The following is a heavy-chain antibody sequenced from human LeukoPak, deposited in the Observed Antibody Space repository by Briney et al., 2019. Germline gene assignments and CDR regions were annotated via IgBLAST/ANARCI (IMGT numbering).Heavy chain of an antibody. CDR3: ARGFELLPFWFDP. CDR2: IYSGGST. V-gene: IGHV3-66*01. D-gene: IGHD1-26*01. Sequence: PGGSLRLSCAASGFTVSSNYMSWVRQAPGKRLEWVSVIYSGGSTYYADSVKGRFTISRDNSKNTLYLQMNSLRAEDTAVYYCARGFELLPFWFDPWGQGTLVTVSS. J-gene: IGHJ5*02. CDR1: GFTVSSNY.